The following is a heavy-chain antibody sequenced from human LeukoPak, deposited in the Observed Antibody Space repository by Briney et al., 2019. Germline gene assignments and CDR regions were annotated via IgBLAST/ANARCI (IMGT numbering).Heavy chain of an antibody. CDR3: AARNYSGSYGY. CDR2: INPNSGGT. J-gene: IGHJ4*02. D-gene: IGHD3-10*01. Sequence: LGASVKVSCKASGYTFTGYYMHWVRQAPGQGLEWMGWINPNSGGTNYAQKFQGRVTMTEDTSTDTAYMELSSLRSEDTAVYYCAARNYSGSYGYWGQGTLVTVSS. CDR1: GYTFTGYY. V-gene: IGHV1-2*03.